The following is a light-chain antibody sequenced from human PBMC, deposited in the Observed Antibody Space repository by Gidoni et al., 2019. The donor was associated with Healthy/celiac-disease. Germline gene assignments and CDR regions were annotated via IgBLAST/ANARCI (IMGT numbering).Light chain of an antibody. Sequence: DIQMTQSPSSLSASVGDRVTITCRASQSISSYLNWYQQKPMKPPKLLIYAASSLQSGVPSRFSGSDSGTDFTLTISSLQPEDFATYYCQQSYSSPLTFGGGTKVEIK. CDR2: AAS. CDR3: QQSYSSPLT. J-gene: IGKJ4*01. V-gene: IGKV1-39*01. CDR1: QSISSY.